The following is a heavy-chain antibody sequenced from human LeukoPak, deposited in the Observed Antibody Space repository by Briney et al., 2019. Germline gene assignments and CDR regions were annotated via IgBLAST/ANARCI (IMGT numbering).Heavy chain of an antibody. Sequence: SETLSLTCTVSGGSISTHYWNWIRQPAGKGLEWIGRMYSSGSTNYNPSLKSRLTMSVDPSNNPFSLQLSSVTAADTAVYYCARDSVGLLDYWGQGTLVTVSS. D-gene: IGHD5/OR15-5a*01. CDR2: MYSSGST. CDR1: GGSISTHY. CDR3: ARDSVGLLDY. J-gene: IGHJ4*02. V-gene: IGHV4-4*07.